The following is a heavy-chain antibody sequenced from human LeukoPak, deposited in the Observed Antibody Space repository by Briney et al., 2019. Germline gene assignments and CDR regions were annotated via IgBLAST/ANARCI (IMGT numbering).Heavy chain of an antibody. J-gene: IGHJ5*02. Sequence: ASVKVSCKASGYTFTSYYMHWVRQAPGQGLEWMGIINPSGGSTSYAQKFQGRVTMTRDTSTCTVYMELSSLRSEDTAVYYCARGIAAAGVSDWFDPWGQGTLVTVSS. CDR1: GYTFTSYY. CDR3: ARGIAAAGVSDWFDP. V-gene: IGHV1-46*01. CDR2: INPSGGST. D-gene: IGHD6-13*01.